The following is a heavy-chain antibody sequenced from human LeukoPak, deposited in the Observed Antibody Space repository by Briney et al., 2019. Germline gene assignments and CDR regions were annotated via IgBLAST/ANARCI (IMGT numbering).Heavy chain of an antibody. V-gene: IGHV1-18*04. CDR3: ARDMSSSGWYTSVSNIYYFDY. CDR1: GYTFTSYG. D-gene: IGHD6-19*01. Sequence: ASVKVSCKASGYTFTSYGISWVRQAPGQGLEWMGWISAYNGNTNYAQKLQGRVTMTTDTSTSTAYMKLRSLRSDDTAVYYCARDMSSSGWYTSVSNIYYFDYWGQGTLVTVSS. CDR2: ISAYNGNT. J-gene: IGHJ4*02.